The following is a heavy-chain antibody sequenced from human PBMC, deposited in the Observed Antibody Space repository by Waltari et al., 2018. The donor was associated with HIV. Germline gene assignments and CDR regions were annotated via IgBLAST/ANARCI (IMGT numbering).Heavy chain of an antibody. CDR1: GGSISSGSYY. CDR2: IYTSGST. V-gene: IGHV4-61*02. Sequence: QVHLQESGPGLVKPSQTLSLTCTVSGGSISSGSYYWSWIRQPPGKGLEWNGRIYTSGSTNNNPARESRVTREVDTSKNKFSLKMSSVTAADTAVYYGARVGNVGAIMGDAFDIWGQGTMVTVSS. CDR3: ARVGNVGAIMGDAFDI. D-gene: IGHD1-26*01. J-gene: IGHJ3*02.